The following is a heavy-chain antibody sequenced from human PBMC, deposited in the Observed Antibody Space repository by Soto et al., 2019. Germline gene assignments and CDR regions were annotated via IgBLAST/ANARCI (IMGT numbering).Heavy chain of an antibody. J-gene: IGHJ4*02. CDR3: ARDHPHSYGVYYFDY. V-gene: IGHV4-59*01. D-gene: IGHD5-18*01. CDR2: IYSSGST. CDR1: GGSISSYY. Sequence: SETLSLTCTVSGGSISSYYWNWIRQSPGKGLEWIGYIYSSGSTHYNPSLQNRVTISIDTSKDQVSLKVNSVTAADTAVYYCARDHPHSYGVYYFDYWGQGTPVTVSS.